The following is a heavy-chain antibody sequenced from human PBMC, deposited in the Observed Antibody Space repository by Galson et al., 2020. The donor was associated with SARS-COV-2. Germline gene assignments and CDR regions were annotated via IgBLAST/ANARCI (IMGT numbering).Heavy chain of an antibody. V-gene: IGHV3-9*01. CDR2: ISWNSGSI. CDR3: ATLYDILTGYYNGGDY. J-gene: IGHJ4*02. CDR1: GFTFDDYA. D-gene: IGHD3-9*01. Sequence: GGSLRLSCAASGFTFDDYAMHWVRQAPGKGLEWVSGISWNSGSIGYADSVKGRFTISRDNAKNSLYLQMNSLRAEDTALYYCATLYDILTGYYNGGDYWGQGTLVTVSS.